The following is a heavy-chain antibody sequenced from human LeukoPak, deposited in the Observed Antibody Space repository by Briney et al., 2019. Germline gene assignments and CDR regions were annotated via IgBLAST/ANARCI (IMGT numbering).Heavy chain of an antibody. Sequence: SVKVSCKASGGAFSSYAISWVRQAPGQGLEWMGRIIPILGIANYAQKFQGRVTITADKSTSTAYMELSSLRSEDTAVYYCASFLSASHVASPWGQGTLVTVSS. J-gene: IGHJ4*02. D-gene: IGHD2/OR15-2a*01. CDR1: GGAFSSYA. V-gene: IGHV1-69*04. CDR3: ASFLSASHVASP. CDR2: IIPILGIA.